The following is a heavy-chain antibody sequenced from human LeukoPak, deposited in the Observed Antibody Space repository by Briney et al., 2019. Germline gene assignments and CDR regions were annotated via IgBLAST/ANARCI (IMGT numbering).Heavy chain of an antibody. CDR1: GFTFSSYW. J-gene: IGHJ2*01. V-gene: IGHV3-7*01. CDR2: IYQDGSEK. CDR3: ARGSSGSYFWYFDL. Sequence: GGSLRLSCAASGFTFSSYWMSWVRQTPGKGLEWVANIYQDGSEKYYVDSVKGRFTISRDNAKNSLYMQMNSLRAEGTAVYYCARGSSGSYFWYFDLWGRGTLVTVSS. D-gene: IGHD6-19*01.